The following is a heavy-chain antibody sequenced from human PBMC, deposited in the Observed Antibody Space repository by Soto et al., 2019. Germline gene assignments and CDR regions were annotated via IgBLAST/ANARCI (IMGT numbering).Heavy chain of an antibody. D-gene: IGHD5-18*01. CDR1: GGSFSGYY. V-gene: IGHV4-34*01. CDR3: AREGGYSYGFPVTYGMDV. Sequence: SETLSLTCAVYGGSFSGYYWSWIRQPPGKGLEWIGEINHSGSTNYNPSLKSRVTISVDTSKNQFSLKLSSVTAADTAVYYCAREGGYSYGFPVTYGMDVWGQGTTVTVSS. J-gene: IGHJ6*02. CDR2: INHSGST.